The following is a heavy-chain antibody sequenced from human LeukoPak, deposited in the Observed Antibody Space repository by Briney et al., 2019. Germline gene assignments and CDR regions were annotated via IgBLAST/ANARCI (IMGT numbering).Heavy chain of an antibody. Sequence: ASVKVSCMASGYTFTGYYMHWVRQAPGQGLEWMGSINPNSGGTNYAQKFQGRVTMTRDTSISTAYMELSRLRSDDTAVYYCARDRSHYYDSSGYYGYWGRGTLVTVSS. D-gene: IGHD3-22*01. J-gene: IGHJ4*02. CDR2: INPNSGGT. V-gene: IGHV1-2*02. CDR3: ARDRSHYYDSSGYYGY. CDR1: GYTFTGYY.